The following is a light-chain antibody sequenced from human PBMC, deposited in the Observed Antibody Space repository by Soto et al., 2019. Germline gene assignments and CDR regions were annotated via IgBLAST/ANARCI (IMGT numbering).Light chain of an antibody. CDR2: GAS. CDR1: QSVSSN. V-gene: IGKV3-15*01. J-gene: IGKJ1*01. Sequence: EVVMTQSPATLSVSPGERATLSCRASQSVSSNLACYQQKHGQAPRHLIYGASTRATGIPARFSGSGSGTDFTLTISSLQSEDFAVYYCQQYNNWPPWTFGQGTKVDIK. CDR3: QQYNNWPPWT.